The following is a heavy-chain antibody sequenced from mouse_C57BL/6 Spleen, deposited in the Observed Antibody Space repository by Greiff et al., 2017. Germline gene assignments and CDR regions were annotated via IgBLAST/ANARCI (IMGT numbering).Heavy chain of an antibody. D-gene: IGHD2-5*01. Sequence: QVTLKVSGAELARPGASVKMSCKASGYTFTSYTMHWVKQRPGQGLEWIGYINPSSGYTKYNQKFKDKATLTADKSSSTAYMQLSSLTSEDSAVYYCASSGLSYSNAIDYGGQGTSGTVSS. CDR2: INPSSGYT. V-gene: IGHV1-4*01. CDR1: GYTFTSYT. J-gene: IGHJ4*01. CDR3: ASSGLSYSNAIDY.